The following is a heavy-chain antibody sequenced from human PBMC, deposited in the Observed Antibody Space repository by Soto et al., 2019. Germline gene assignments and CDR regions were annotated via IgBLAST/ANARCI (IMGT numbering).Heavy chain of an antibody. CDR3: AKEKYYYDSSGSVDY. D-gene: IGHD3-22*01. Sequence: PGGSLRLSCAASGFTFSSYGMHWVRQAPGKGLEWVAVISYDGSNKYYADSVKGRFTISRDNSKNTLYLQMNSLRAEDTAVYYCAKEKYYYDSSGSVDYWGQGTLVTVSS. J-gene: IGHJ4*02. V-gene: IGHV3-30*18. CDR1: GFTFSSYG. CDR2: ISYDGSNK.